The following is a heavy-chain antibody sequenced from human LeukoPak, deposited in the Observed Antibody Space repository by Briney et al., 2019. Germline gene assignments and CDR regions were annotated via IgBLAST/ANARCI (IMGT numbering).Heavy chain of an antibody. D-gene: IGHD3-3*02. Sequence: ASVKVSCKASGYTFTSYDINWVRQATGQGLEWMGWMNPNSGNTGYPQKFQGRVTITRNTSISTAYMELSSLRSEDTAVYYCARVISTLYYYYMDVWGKGTTVTVSS. CDR1: GYTFTSYD. J-gene: IGHJ6*03. CDR2: MNPNSGNT. CDR3: ARVISTLYYYYMDV. V-gene: IGHV1-8*03.